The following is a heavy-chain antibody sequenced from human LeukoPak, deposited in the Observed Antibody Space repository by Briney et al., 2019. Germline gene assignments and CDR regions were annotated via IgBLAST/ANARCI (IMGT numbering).Heavy chain of an antibody. D-gene: IGHD2-21*02. CDR2: ISASGNT. CDR3: ARQGVATAIDY. CDR1: GGSISKYY. V-gene: IGHV4-4*07. Sequence: PSETLSLTCTVSGGSISKYYWSWIRQPAGKGLEWIGRISASGNTNYNPSLKSRVTMSVDTSMNLFALKLSSVTAADTAVYYCARQGVATAIDYWGQGTLVTVSS. J-gene: IGHJ4*02.